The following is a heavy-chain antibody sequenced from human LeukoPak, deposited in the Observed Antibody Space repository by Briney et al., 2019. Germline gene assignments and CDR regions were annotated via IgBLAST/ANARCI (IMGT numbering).Heavy chain of an antibody. D-gene: IGHD3-22*01. J-gene: IGHJ3*02. CDR1: GYTFTCYY. V-gene: IGHV1-2*02. CDR3: ARRLTMIVVAHAFDI. CDR2: INPNSGGT. Sequence: ASVTVSCKASGYTFTCYYMHWMRQAPGQGLEWKGCINPNSGGTNYAQKFQGRVTMTRDTSISTAYMELSRLRSDDTAVYYCARRLTMIVVAHAFDIWGQGTMVTVSS.